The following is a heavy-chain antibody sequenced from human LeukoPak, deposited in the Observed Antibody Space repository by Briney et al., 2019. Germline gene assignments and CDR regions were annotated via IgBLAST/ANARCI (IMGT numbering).Heavy chain of an antibody. Sequence: SQTLSLTCTVSGGSISSSSYYWGWIRQPPGKGLEWIGSIYYSGSTYYNPSLKSRVTISVDTSKNQFSLKLSSVTAADTAVYYCARLNQYQLPGGFDYWGQGTLVTVSS. CDR3: ARLNQYQLPGGFDY. CDR1: GGSISSSSYY. D-gene: IGHD2-2*01. J-gene: IGHJ4*02. CDR2: IYYSGST. V-gene: IGHV4-39*01.